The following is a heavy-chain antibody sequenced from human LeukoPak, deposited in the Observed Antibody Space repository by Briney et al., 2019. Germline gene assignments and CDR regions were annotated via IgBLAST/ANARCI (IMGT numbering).Heavy chain of an antibody. CDR2: LSGSGITT. J-gene: IGHJ4*01. D-gene: IGHD6-19*01. Sequence: GGSLRLSCAASGFTFSNSAMSWVRKAPGKGLEWVSTLSGSGITTYYADSVKGRFTISRDNSKNTLYLQMNSLRAEDTAVYYCAKGIYSSGWSYFDYWGHGTLVTVSS. V-gene: IGHV3-23*01. CDR1: GFTFSNSA. CDR3: AKGIYSSGWSYFDY.